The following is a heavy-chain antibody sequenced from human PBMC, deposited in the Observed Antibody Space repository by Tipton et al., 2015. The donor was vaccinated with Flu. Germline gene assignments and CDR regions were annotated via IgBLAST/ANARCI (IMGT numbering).Heavy chain of an antibody. Sequence: TLSLTCTVSVGSISSYNWNWIRQPAGKGLEWIGRIYSGGSTNYNPSLKRRVTMSIDSSKNQLSLKMTSVTAADTAVYYCARELATNDWYFDHWGRGTLVTVSS. CDR3: ARELATNDWYFDH. CDR2: IYSGGST. D-gene: IGHD5-12*01. V-gene: IGHV4-4*07. J-gene: IGHJ2*01. CDR1: VGSISSYN.